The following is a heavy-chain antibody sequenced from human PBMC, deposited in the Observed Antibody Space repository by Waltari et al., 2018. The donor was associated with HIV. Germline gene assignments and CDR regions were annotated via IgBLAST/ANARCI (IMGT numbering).Heavy chain of an antibody. D-gene: IGHD6-19*01. J-gene: IGHJ5*02. V-gene: IGHV6-1*01. CDR3: ARGESTYSSGWYRNNWFDP. Sequence: QVQLQQSGPGLVKPSQTLSLTCAISGDSVSSNSAAWNWIRQSPSRGLEWLGRTYYRSKWYNDYAVSVKSRITINPDTSKNQFSLQLNSVTPEDTAVYYCARGESTYSSGWYRNNWFDPWGQGTLVTVSS. CDR1: GDSVSSNSAA. CDR2: TYYRSKWYN.